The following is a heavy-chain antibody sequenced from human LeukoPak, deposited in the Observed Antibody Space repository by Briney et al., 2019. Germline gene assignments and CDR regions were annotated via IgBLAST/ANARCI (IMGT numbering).Heavy chain of an antibody. Sequence: GSLRLSCAASGFTFSNAWLSWVRQAPGKGLEWVGRINSKTDGGTTDYAAPVKGRFTISRDDSKNTLYLQMNSLKTEDTAVYYCTTVSSEVRDFDYWGQGTLVTVSS. CDR2: INSKTDGGTT. CDR3: TTVSSEVRDFDY. V-gene: IGHV3-15*01. J-gene: IGHJ4*02. CDR1: GFTFSNAW.